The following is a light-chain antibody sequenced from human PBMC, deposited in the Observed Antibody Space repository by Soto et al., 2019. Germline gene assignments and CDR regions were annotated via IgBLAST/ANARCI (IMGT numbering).Light chain of an antibody. CDR3: SSYTSNSTRV. V-gene: IGLV2-14*01. J-gene: IGLJ1*01. Sequence: QSVLTQPASVSGSPGQSITISCTGTSSDIGNYNFVSWYQQHPGKAPKLMIYEVSNRPSGVSNHFSGSKSANTASLTISGLQAEDEADYYCSSYTSNSTRVFGTGTKVTVL. CDR1: SSDIGNYNF. CDR2: EVS.